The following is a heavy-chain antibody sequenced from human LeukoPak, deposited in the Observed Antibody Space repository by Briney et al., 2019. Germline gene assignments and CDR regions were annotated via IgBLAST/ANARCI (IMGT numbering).Heavy chain of an antibody. CDR3: ARVGYSYVINDWSRPGLGAYPTKYYYHMDV. CDR1: GGSFSGYY. D-gene: IGHD5-18*01. Sequence: PETLSLTCAVYGGSFSGYYWSWIRQPPGKGLEWIGEINHSGSTNYNPSLKSRVTISGDTSTNQFSLKLSSVTAADTAVYFCARVGYSYVINDWSRPGLGAYPTKYYYHMDVWGKGTTVTVSS. V-gene: IGHV4-34*01. CDR2: INHSGST. J-gene: IGHJ6*03.